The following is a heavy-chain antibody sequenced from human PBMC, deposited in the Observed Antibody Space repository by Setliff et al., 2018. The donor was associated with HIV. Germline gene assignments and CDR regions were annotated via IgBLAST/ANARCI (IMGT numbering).Heavy chain of an antibody. J-gene: IGHJ4*02. CDR1: GGSISSGDYY. CDR3: ARTYYYDSSGYYPRFGYFDY. V-gene: IGHV4-30-4*08. Sequence: KTSETLSLTCTVSGGSISSGDYYWSWIRQPPGKGLEWIGCIYYSGSTYYNPSLKSRVTISVDTSKNQFSLKLSSVTAADTAVYYCARTYYYDSSGYYPRFGYFDYWGQGTLVTVSS. CDR2: IYYSGST. D-gene: IGHD3-22*01.